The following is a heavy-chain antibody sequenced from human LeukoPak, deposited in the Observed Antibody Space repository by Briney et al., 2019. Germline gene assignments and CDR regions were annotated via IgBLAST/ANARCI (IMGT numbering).Heavy chain of an antibody. Sequence: GGSLRLSCAASGFTFSNSAMNWVRQAPGKGLEWVAVISYDGNNKYYSDSVKGRFTISRDNSKNTLYLQMNNLRAEDTAVYYCAKDMYYRGSGSYFNVDYWGQGTLVTVSS. CDR2: ISYDGNNK. CDR3: AKDMYYRGSGSYFNVDY. D-gene: IGHD3-10*01. V-gene: IGHV3-30*18. CDR1: GFTFSNSA. J-gene: IGHJ4*02.